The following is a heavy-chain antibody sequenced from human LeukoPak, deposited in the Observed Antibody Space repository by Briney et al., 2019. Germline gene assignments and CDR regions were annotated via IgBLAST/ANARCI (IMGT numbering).Heavy chain of an antibody. V-gene: IGHV4-38-2*02. D-gene: IGHD3-22*01. Sequence: KSSETLSLTCSVSGYSFSSGFYWGWIRQPPGKWLEWIGSIFHSGSTYYNPSLKSRVTISVDTSKNQFSLKLSSVIAADTAVYYCARANYYDSSGYSRGAFDIWGQGTMVTVSS. CDR1: GYSFSSGFY. CDR2: IFHSGST. CDR3: ARANYYDSSGYSRGAFDI. J-gene: IGHJ3*02.